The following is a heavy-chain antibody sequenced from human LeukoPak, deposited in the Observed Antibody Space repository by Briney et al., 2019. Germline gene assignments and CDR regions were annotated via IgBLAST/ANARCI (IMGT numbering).Heavy chain of an antibody. Sequence: PSETLSLTCAVYGGSFSGYYWSWIRQPPGKGLEWIGEINHSGSTNYNPSLKSRVTISVDTSKNQFSLKLSSVTAADTAVYYCARHGARYCSSTSCYTGYYMDVWGKGTTVTVSS. V-gene: IGHV4-34*01. D-gene: IGHD2-2*02. CDR1: GGSFSGYY. J-gene: IGHJ6*03. CDR2: INHSGST. CDR3: ARHGARYCSSTSCYTGYYMDV.